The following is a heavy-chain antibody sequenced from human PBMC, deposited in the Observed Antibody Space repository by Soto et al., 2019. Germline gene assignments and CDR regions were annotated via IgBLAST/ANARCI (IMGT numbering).Heavy chain of an antibody. CDR1: GFTVGNNY. V-gene: IGHV3-53*01. J-gene: IGHJ4*02. Sequence: EVQLVESGGGLIQPGGSLKLSCAASGFTVGNNYMSWVRQAPGKGLEWVSLIYITGTTKYADSVKGRFTVSRDNAKNTLYLQMNSQRAEDTAVYYCAKDGRGSGSHYNSFGYWGQGTLVTVSS. CDR2: IYITGTT. CDR3: AKDGRGSGSHYNSFGY. D-gene: IGHD3-10*01.